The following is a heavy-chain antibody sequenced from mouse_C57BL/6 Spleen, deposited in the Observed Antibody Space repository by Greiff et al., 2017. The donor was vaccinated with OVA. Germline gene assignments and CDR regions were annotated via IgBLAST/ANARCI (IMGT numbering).Heavy chain of an antibody. J-gene: IGHJ4*01. CDR3: ARFDSGAMDY. Sequence: VQLQQPGAELVMPGASVKLSCKASGYTFTSYWMHWVKQRPGQGLEWIGEIDPSDSYTNYNQKFKGKSTLTVDKSSSTAYMQLSILTSEDSAVYYCARFDSGAMDYWGQGTSVTVSS. CDR2: IDPSDSYT. D-gene: IGHD2-4*01. V-gene: IGHV1-69*01. CDR1: GYTFTSYW.